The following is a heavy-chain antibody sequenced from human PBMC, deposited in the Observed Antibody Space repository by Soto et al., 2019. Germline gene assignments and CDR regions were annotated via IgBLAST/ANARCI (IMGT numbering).Heavy chain of an antibody. D-gene: IGHD1-1*01. J-gene: IGHJ4*02. CDR3: AKSVYNWNDGFFDY. V-gene: IGHV3-30*18. Sequence: QVQLVESGGGVVQPGRSLRLSCAASGFTFSSYGIHWVRQAPGKGLEWVSVISYDGINKYYADSVKGRFTISRDNXXNTLYLQMNSLRAEDTAVYYCAKSVYNWNDGFFDYWGQGTLVTVSS. CDR2: ISYDGINK. CDR1: GFTFSSYG.